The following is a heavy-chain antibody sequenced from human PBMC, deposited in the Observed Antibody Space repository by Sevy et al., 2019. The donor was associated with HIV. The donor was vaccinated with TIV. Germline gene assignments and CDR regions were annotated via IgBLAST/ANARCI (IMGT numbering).Heavy chain of an antibody. D-gene: IGHD6-19*01. CDR2: IYDAGST. CDR3: ARESGYSSSPGAFDI. CDR1: GFTVSSVY. J-gene: IGHJ3*02. V-gene: IGHV3-53*01. Sequence: GGSLRLSCAASGFTVSSVYMSWVRQAPGRGLEWVSLIYDAGSTYFADSVEGRFTISRDDSKNTLYLQMNSLRAEDTAVYFCARESGYSSSPGAFDIWGQGTMVTVSS.